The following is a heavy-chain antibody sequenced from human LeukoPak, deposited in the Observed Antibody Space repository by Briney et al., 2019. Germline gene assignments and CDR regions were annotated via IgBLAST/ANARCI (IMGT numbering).Heavy chain of an antibody. J-gene: IGHJ4*02. CDR3: ARASETAMVTL. CDR1: GVSITSGTYY. V-gene: IGHV4-61*02. Sequence: SETLSLTCTVSGVSITSGTYYWPWLRQPAGKGLEWIGRIYSTGRVNYNPSLKSRVTMLLDTSKNHISLKLTSVTAADTAIYFCARASETAMVTLWGQGTLVTVSS. CDR2: IYSTGRV. D-gene: IGHD5-18*01.